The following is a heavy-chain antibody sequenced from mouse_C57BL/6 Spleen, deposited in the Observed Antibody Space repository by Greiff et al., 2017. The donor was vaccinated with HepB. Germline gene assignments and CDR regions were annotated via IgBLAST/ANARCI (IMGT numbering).Heavy chain of an antibody. CDR3: AREGHYYGSSPHFDY. V-gene: IGHV14-3*01. D-gene: IGHD1-1*01. CDR1: GFNIKNTY. J-gene: IGHJ2*01. Sequence: EVQRVESVAELVRPGASVKLSCTASGFNIKNTYMHWVKQRPEQGLEWIGRIDPANGNTKYAPKFQGKATITADTSSNTAYLQLSSLTSEDTAIYYCAREGHYYGSSPHFDYWGQGTTLTVSS. CDR2: IDPANGNT.